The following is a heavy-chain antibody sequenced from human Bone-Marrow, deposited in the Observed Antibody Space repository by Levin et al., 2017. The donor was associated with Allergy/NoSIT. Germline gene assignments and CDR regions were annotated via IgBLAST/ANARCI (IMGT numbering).Heavy chain of an antibody. Sequence: RASVKVSCKVSGDTLTESSIHWVRQAPGKGLEWMGGFDPEEGETLCSQKFQGRVTMTEDTSTDTAYMELSSLRSEDTAVFYCTTLGNYYGAEYFHHWGQGTLVTVSS. J-gene: IGHJ1*01. D-gene: IGHD1-7*01. CDR2: FDPEEGET. CDR1: GDTLTESS. V-gene: IGHV1-24*01. CDR3: TTLGNYYGAEYFHH.